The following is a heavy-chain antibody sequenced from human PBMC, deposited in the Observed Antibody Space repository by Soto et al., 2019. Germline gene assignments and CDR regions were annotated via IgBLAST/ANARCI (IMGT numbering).Heavy chain of an antibody. Sequence: GASVKVSCKASGGTFSSYAISWVRQAPGQGLEWMGWMNPNSGNTGYAQKFQGRVTMTRNTSISTAYMELSSLRSEDTAVYYCARARSMVRGVSLYYFDYWGQGTLVTVSS. CDR1: GGTFSSYA. CDR3: ARARSMVRGVSLYYFDY. D-gene: IGHD3-10*01. CDR2: MNPNSGNT. V-gene: IGHV1-8*02. J-gene: IGHJ4*02.